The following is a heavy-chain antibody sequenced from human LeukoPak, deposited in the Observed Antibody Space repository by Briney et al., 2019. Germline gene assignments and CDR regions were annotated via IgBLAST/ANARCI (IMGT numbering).Heavy chain of an antibody. J-gene: IGHJ4*02. CDR2: INHSGST. Sequence: SETLSLTCAVYGGSFSGYYWSWIRQPPGKGLEWIGQINHSGSTNYNPSLKSRVTISVDTSKNQSSLKLSSVTAADTAVYYCASSSGSLLGYWGQGTLVTVSS. CDR3: ASSSGSLLGY. CDR1: GGSFSGYY. D-gene: IGHD1-26*01. V-gene: IGHV4-34*01.